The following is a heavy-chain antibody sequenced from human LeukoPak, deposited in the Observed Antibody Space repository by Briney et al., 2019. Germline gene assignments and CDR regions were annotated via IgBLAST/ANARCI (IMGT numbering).Heavy chain of an antibody. Sequence: PGGSLRLSCEASGFTFDDYAMHWVRQAPGKGLEWVSGISWNSDSKHYADSVKGRFTISRDNAKNSLFLQMNSLRPEDTAVYYCAKDFSSGYYYFDYWGQGTLVTVSS. J-gene: IGHJ4*02. CDR1: GFTFDDYA. CDR3: AKDFSSGYYYFDY. V-gene: IGHV3-9*01. D-gene: IGHD3-22*01. CDR2: ISWNSDSK.